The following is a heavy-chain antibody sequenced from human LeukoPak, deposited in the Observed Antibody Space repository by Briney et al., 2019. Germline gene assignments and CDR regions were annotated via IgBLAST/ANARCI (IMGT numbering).Heavy chain of an antibody. J-gene: IGHJ4*02. CDR1: GYTFTGYF. CDR2: INPNSGGT. V-gene: IGHV1-2*02. D-gene: IGHD6-13*01. Sequence: ASVKVSCKASGYTFTGYFMHWVRQAPGQGLEWMGWINPNSGGTNYAQKFQGRVTMTRDTSITTAYMELSSLKSDDTAVFYCAKAGTSAGSPRYYFDSWGQGTLVTVPS. CDR3: AKAGTSAGSPRYYFDS.